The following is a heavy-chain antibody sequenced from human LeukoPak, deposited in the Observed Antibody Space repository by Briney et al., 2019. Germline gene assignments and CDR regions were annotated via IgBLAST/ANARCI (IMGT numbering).Heavy chain of an antibody. J-gene: IGHJ5*02. D-gene: IGHD6-13*01. V-gene: IGHV4-38-2*02. CDR2: IYHSGST. CDR3: ARQEQQLIYNWFDP. Sequence: SETLSLTCTVSGYSISSGYYYWGWIRQPPGKGLEWIGSIYHSGSTSYNPSLKSRVTISVDTSKNQFSLRLTSVTAADTAVYYCARQEQQLIYNWFDPWGQGTLVTVSS. CDR1: GYSISSGYYY.